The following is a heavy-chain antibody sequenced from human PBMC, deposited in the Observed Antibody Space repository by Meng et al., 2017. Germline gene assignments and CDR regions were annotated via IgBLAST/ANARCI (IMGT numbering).Heavy chain of an antibody. CDR2: LNAGNGNT. Sequence: ASVKVSCKASGYTFTSYAMHWVRQAPGQRLEWMGWLNAGNGNTKYSQKFRGRVTITRDTSASTAYMELSSLRSEDTAVYYCARVPRGYGDYRYFDYWGQGTLVTGS. V-gene: IGHV1-3*01. D-gene: IGHD4-17*01. J-gene: IGHJ4*02. CDR1: GYTFTSYA. CDR3: ARVPRGYGDYRYFDY.